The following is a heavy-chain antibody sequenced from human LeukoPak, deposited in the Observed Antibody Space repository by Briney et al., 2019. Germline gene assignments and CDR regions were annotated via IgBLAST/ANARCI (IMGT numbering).Heavy chain of an antibody. Sequence: PGGSLRLSCAASGFTFSSYAMHWVRQAPGKGLEWVAVISYHASNKYHVDSVKGRFTISRDNSKNTVYLQMNSLRPEDTAVYYCARGSVVRGAYPYYFDYWGQGTLVTVSS. CDR1: GFTFSSYA. J-gene: IGHJ4*02. CDR3: ARGSVVRGAYPYYFDY. D-gene: IGHD3-10*01. CDR2: ISYHASNK. V-gene: IGHV3-30*04.